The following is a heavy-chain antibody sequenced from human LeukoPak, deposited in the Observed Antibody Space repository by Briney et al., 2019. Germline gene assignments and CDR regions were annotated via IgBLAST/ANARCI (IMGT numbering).Heavy chain of an antibody. CDR1: GFTFSSYG. D-gene: IGHD3-3*01. Sequence: GGSLRVSCAASGFTFSSYGMHWVRQAPGKGLEWISAISDRGKTDYAESVKGRFTISRDNSKNTLYLQLTSLRDEDTAIYYCAKLPTIFGVADSFDIWGQGTLVTVSS. CDR3: AKLPTIFGVADSFDI. V-gene: IGHV3-23*01. J-gene: IGHJ3*02. CDR2: ISDRGKT.